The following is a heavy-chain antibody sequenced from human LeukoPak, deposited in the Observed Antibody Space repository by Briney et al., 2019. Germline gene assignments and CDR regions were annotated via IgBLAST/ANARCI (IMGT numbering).Heavy chain of an antibody. V-gene: IGHV4-61*02. D-gene: IGHD5-18*01. CDR3: ARRGYSYGNHDY. CDR1: GGSISSGSYY. CDR2: ISTSGST. Sequence: PSQTLSLTCIVSGGSISSGSYYWSWIRQPAGKGLEWIGRISTSGSTNYNPSLQSRVTISADTSKNHFSLKLSSVTAADTAVYYCARRGYSYGNHDYWGQGTLVTVSS. J-gene: IGHJ4*02.